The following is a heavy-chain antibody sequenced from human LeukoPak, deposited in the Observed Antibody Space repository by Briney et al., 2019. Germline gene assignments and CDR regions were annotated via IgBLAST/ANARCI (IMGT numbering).Heavy chain of an antibody. CDR1: AFTFSNYA. J-gene: IGHJ4*02. CDR3: AKDGGYYDSNPGYFDY. V-gene: IGHV3-30*02. Sequence: PGGSLRLSCAASAFTFSNYAMHWVRQAPGKGLEWVAFIRYDGSNKYYADSVKGRFTISRDNSKNTLYLQMNSLRAEDTAVYYCAKDGGYYDSNPGYFDYWGQGTLVTVSS. D-gene: IGHD3-22*01. CDR2: IRYDGSNK.